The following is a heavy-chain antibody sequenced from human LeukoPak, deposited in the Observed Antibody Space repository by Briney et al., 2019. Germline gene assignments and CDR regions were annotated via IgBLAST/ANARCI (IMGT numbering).Heavy chain of an antibody. CDR3: ARGGAYVPFDY. D-gene: IGHD2-21*01. J-gene: IGHJ4*02. Sequence: ASVKVSCKDSGGTFSSYSINWVRQAPRQGLEWMGWISAYNGNTNYAQKLQGRVTMTTDTSTSTAYMELRSLRSDDTAVYYCARGGAYVPFDYWGQGTLVTVSS. CDR2: ISAYNGNT. V-gene: IGHV1-18*01. CDR1: GGTFSSYS.